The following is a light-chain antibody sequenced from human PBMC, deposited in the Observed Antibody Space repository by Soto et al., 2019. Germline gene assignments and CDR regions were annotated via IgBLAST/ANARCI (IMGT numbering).Light chain of an antibody. CDR2: WAS. Sequence: DIVMTQSPDSLAVSLGETATIDCKSSQSLLYGGNDRNYLAWYQHKPGQSPKLIMYWASTREAGVPDRFSGSGSGTPFTLTIGSLQAEDVAVYYCQQYYTTPQTFGQGTKLEIK. CDR3: QQYYTTPQT. J-gene: IGKJ2*01. CDR1: QSLLYGGNDRNY. V-gene: IGKV4-1*01.